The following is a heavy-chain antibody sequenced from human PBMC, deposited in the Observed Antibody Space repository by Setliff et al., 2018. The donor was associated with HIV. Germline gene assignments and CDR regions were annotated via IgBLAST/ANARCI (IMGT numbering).Heavy chain of an antibody. J-gene: IGHJ4*02. Sequence: GGSLRLSCAAPGFTFSSYGMSWVRQAPERGLEWVSAISDSGDNTNYADSVKGRFTISRDNSKNTLYLQMNSLRAEDTALYYCVKMALAGTYLDYWGQGTLVTVSS. CDR1: GFTFSSYG. D-gene: IGHD6-19*01. CDR2: ISDSGDNT. V-gene: IGHV3-23*01. CDR3: VKMALAGTYLDY.